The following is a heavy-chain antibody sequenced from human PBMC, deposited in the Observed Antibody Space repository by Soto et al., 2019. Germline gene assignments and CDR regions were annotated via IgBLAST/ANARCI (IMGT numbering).Heavy chain of an antibody. D-gene: IGHD3-16*01. V-gene: IGHV1-18*01. CDR2: INTYNGNT. J-gene: IGHJ6*02. CDR3: AMVDVYVTPSPQDV. CDR1: GYSFTRYG. Sequence: QVQLVQSRAEVKNPGASVKVSCKASGYSFTRYGIAWARQAPGQGLEWMGWINTYNGNTNYAQNLQGRVTLTTDTSMITAYMELTSLRSNDTAIYYCAMVDVYVTPSPQDVWGQGTTVIVSS.